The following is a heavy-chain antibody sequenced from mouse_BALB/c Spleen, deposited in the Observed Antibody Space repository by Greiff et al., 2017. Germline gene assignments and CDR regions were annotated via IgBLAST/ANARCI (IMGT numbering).Heavy chain of an antibody. Sequence: VKLQQSGPGLVQPSQSLSITCTVSGFSLTSYGVHWVRQSPGKGLEWLGVIWSGGSTDYNAAFISRLSTSKDNSKSQVFFKMNSLQANDTAIYYCARITTVVAKGAMDYWGQGTSVTVSS. CDR1: GFSLTSYG. J-gene: IGHJ4*01. CDR2: IWSGGST. CDR3: ARITTVVAKGAMDY. V-gene: IGHV2-2*02. D-gene: IGHD1-1*01.